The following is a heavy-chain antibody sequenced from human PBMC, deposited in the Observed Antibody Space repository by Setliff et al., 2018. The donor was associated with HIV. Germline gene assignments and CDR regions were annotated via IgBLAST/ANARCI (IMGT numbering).Heavy chain of an antibody. J-gene: IGHJ3*02. V-gene: IGHV1-18*01. D-gene: IGHD3-22*01. Sequence: SVKGSCKAPGYTFTSYGISWVRQAPGQWLEWMGWISAYNGNTNYAQKLQGRVTMTTDTPTSTAYMELRSLRSDDTAVYYCARIPPTDITMVEVAPIDDAFETWGQGTMVTVSS. CDR2: ISAYNGNT. CDR1: GYTFTSYG. CDR3: ARIPPTDITMVEVAPIDDAFET.